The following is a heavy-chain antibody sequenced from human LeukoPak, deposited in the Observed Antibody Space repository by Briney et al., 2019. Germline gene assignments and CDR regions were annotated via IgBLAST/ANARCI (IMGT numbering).Heavy chain of an antibody. Sequence: SETLSLTCTVSGGSISSSSYYWCWNRQPPGKGLEWLGSIYYSGSTYYNPSLKSRVTISVDTSKNQFSLKLSSVTAADTAVYYCASPLRYDAFDIWGQGTMVTVSS. J-gene: IGHJ3*02. CDR3: ASPLRYDAFDI. D-gene: IGHD1-1*01. CDR1: GGSISSSSYY. CDR2: IYYSGST. V-gene: IGHV4-39*01.